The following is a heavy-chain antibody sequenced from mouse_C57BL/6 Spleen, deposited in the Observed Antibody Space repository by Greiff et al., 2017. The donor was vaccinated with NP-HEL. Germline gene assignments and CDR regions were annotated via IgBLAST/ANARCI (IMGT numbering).Heavy chain of an antibody. CDR2: IDPSDSYT. J-gene: IGHJ4*01. V-gene: IGHV1-69*01. D-gene: IGHD3-1*01. Sequence: QVQLQQPGAELVMPGASVKLSCKASGYTFTSYWMHWVKQRPGQGLEWIGEIDPSDSYTNYNQKFKGKSTLTVDKSSSTAYMQLSSLTSEDSSVYYCARLGLYDSLLYYAMDYWGQGTSVTVSS. CDR3: ARLGLYDSLLYYAMDY. CDR1: GYTFTSYW.